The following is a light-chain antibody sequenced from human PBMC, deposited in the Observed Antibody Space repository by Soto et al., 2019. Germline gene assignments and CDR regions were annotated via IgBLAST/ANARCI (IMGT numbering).Light chain of an antibody. CDR3: QQYGSSPWT. J-gene: IGKJ1*01. V-gene: IGKV3-20*01. CDR1: QSVSSNY. CDR2: AAS. Sequence: IVLTQSPGTLSLSPGERATLYCRTSQSVSSNYLGWYQQKPGQAPRLLIYAASSRATGIPDRFSGSGSGTDFTLTISRLEPEDFAVYFCQQYGSSPWTFGQGTKVDIK.